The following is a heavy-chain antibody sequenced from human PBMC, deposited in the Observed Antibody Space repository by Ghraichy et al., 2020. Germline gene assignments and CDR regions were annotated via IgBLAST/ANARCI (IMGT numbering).Heavy chain of an antibody. CDR2: ISYSGST. CDR3: AREIMVARSRYYKYVTDV. J-gene: IGHJ6*02. D-gene: IGHD3-10*01. CDR1: GGSVSSANSY. V-gene: IGHV4-61*01. Sequence: SETLSLTCSVSGGSVSSANSYWSWIRQPPGRRLEWIGFISYSGSTSYDPSLKSRATISVDTSKNQFSLKLRSVTDADTAVYYCAREIMVARSRYYKYVTDVWGQGTTVSVSS.